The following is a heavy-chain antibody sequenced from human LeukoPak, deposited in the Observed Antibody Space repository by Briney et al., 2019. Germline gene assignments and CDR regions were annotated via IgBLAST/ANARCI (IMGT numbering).Heavy chain of an antibody. CDR1: GFTFSSYA. CDR2: ISGSGGST. V-gene: IGHV3-23*01. CDR3: AKCGYSYGNYYYYGTDV. D-gene: IGHD5-18*01. J-gene: IGHJ6*02. Sequence: PGGPLRLSCAASGFTFSSYAMSWVRQAPGKGLEWVSAISGSGGSTYYADSVKGRFTISRDNSKNTLYLQMNSLRAEDTAVYYCAKCGYSYGNYYYYGTDVWGQGTTVTVSS.